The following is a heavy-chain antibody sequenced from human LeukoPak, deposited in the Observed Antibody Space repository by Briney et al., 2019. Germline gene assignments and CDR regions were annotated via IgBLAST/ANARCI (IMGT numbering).Heavy chain of an antibody. Sequence: SETLSLTCAVYGGSFSGYYWSWIRQPPGKGLEWIGEINHSGSTNYNPSLKSRVTISVDTSKNQFSLKLSSVTAADTAVYYCARGGKGYYGSGSYQDYWGQGTLVTVSS. V-gene: IGHV4-34*01. J-gene: IGHJ4*02. CDR2: INHSGST. D-gene: IGHD3-10*01. CDR1: GGSFSGYY. CDR3: ARGGKGYYGSGSYQDY.